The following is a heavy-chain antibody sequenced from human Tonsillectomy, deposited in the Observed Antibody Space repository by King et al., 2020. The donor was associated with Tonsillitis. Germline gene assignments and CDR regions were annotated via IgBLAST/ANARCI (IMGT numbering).Heavy chain of an antibody. CDR3: AKDKTDYDFWSGWNSFDP. Sequence: VQLVESGGGLVQPGRSLRLSCAASGFIFDNYAMHWVRQAPGKGLEWVSGISWNSGHIGYADSVKGRFTISRDNAKNSLYLQMNSLRAEDTALYYCAKDKTDYDFWSGWNSFDPWGQGTLVTVSA. CDR1: GFIFDNYA. D-gene: IGHD3-3*01. J-gene: IGHJ5*02. CDR2: ISWNSGHI. V-gene: IGHV3-9*01.